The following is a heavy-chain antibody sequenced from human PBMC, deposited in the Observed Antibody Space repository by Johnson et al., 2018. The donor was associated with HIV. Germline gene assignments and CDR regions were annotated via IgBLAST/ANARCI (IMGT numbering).Heavy chain of an antibody. CDR2: IYSGGST. V-gene: IGHV3-66*01. J-gene: IGHJ3*02. Sequence: EVQLVESGGGVVQPGRSLRLSCAASGFTVSSNYMSWVRQAPGKGLEWVSVIYSGGSTYYADSVKGRFTISRDNSKNTLYLQMNSLRAEDTAVYYCARARAGDAFDIWGQGTMVTVSS. CDR1: GFTVSSNY. D-gene: IGHD6-13*01. CDR3: ARARAGDAFDI.